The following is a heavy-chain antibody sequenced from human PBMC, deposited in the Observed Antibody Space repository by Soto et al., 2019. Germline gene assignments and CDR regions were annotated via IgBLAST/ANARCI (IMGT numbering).Heavy chain of an antibody. J-gene: IGHJ5*02. D-gene: IGHD3-22*01. V-gene: IGHV4-59*01. CDR1: GGSISSYY. CDR3: ARTYYYDSSGYFSWFDP. Sequence: PSETLSLTCTVSGGSISSYYWSWIRRPPGKGLEWIGYIYYSGSTNYNPSLKSRVTISVDTSKNQFSLKLSSVTAADTAVYYCARTYYYDSSGYFSWFDPWGQGTLVTVSS. CDR2: IYYSGST.